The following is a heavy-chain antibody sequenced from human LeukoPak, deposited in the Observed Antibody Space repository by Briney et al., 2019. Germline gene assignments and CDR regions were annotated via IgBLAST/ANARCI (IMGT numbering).Heavy chain of an antibody. CDR3: AKDGSSGFDY. D-gene: IGHD6-19*01. CDR2: ISGSGGST. Sequence: GGSLRLSCAASGFTVSSNYMSWVRQAPGKGLEWVSAISGSGGSTYYADSVKGRFTISRDNSKNTLYLQMNSLRAEDTAVYYCAKDGSSGFDYWGQGTLVTVSS. CDR1: GFTVSSNY. J-gene: IGHJ4*02. V-gene: IGHV3-23*01.